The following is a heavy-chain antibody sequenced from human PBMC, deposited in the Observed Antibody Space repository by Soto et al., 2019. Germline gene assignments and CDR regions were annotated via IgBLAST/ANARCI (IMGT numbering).Heavy chain of an antibody. CDR1: GDSVSSYSAA. V-gene: IGHV6-1*01. J-gene: IGHJ5*01. D-gene: IGHD3-10*01. Sequence: SQTLSLTCAISGDSVSSYSAAWNWIRQSPSGGLEWLGMTYYRSRFFSDYAESVKSRIIINPDTSKNQFSLQLKSVTPEDTAVYYCVRDRYSSSGWFDYWGQGTLVTVSS. CDR2: TYYRSRFFS. CDR3: VRDRYSSSGWFDY.